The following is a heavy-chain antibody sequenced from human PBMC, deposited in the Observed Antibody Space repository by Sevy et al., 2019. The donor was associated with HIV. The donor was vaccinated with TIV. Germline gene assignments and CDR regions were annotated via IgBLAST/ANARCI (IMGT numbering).Heavy chain of an antibody. CDR3: ARDVKGARHHYYYGMDV. J-gene: IGHJ6*02. CDR1: GFTFSSYN. Sequence: GGSLRLSCAASGFTFSSYNMNWVRQAPGKGLEWVSSISGLSNYIYYADSMKGRFTISRDNAKNSLYLQMNSLRAEDTAVYYCARDVKGARHHYYYGMDVWGQGTTVTVSS. CDR2: ISGLSNYI. D-gene: IGHD6-6*01. V-gene: IGHV3-21*01.